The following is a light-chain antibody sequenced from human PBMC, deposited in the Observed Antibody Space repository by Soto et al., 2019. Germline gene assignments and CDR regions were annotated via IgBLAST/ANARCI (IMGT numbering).Light chain of an antibody. V-gene: IGKV1-5*03. J-gene: IGKJ1*01. Sequence: DIQMTQSPSTLSASVGDRVTITCRASQSISSWLAWYQQKPGKAPKLLIYKASSLESGVPSRFSGSGSGTEFILTISSLQPDDFATDYCQQYNSYSRTFGQGTKVEIK. CDR2: KAS. CDR3: QQYNSYSRT. CDR1: QSISSW.